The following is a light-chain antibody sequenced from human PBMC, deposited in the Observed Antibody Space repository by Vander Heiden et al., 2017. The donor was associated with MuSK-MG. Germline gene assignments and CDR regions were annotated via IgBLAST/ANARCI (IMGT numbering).Light chain of an antibody. J-gene: IGKJ3*01. CDR1: QSVSSY. CDR2: DAS. V-gene: IGKV3-11*01. CDR3: QQRNNSHPKDT. Sequence: EIVLTQSPATLSLSPGERATLSCRASQSVSSYLAWYQQKPGQAPRLLIYDASNRATGIKARFSGSGDGTDFTLTISSRDPEDFAVYYCQQRNNSHPKDTFGHGTRVDIK.